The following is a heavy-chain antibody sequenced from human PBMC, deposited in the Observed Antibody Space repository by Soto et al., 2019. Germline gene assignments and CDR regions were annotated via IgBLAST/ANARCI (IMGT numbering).Heavy chain of an antibody. CDR2: INPLKGDT. D-gene: IGHD4-17*01. V-gene: IGHV1-18*01. CDR3: ANDSGALPEYFQD. Sequence: QALLEQSGAEVRKPEASVKVSCKASGYSFTSYGISWVRQAPGQGLEWMGWINPLKGDTQQSQKFLGRVIMITDTSTSTAFLEMKRLTSDDTAMYYCANDSGALPEYFQDWGQGTLLTVSS. J-gene: IGHJ1*01. CDR1: GYSFTSYG.